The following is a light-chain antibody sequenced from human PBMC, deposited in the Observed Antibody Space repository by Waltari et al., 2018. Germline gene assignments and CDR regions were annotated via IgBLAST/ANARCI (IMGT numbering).Light chain of an antibody. J-gene: IGKJ1*01. Sequence: EIVLTQSPRTLLLSPGERAPLSCKASQSISKYLACYQQKPGQAPRLLIYHASSRAAGIPDRFSGSGSGTDFSLTISRLEPEDFAVYYCQHYESLPVTFGQGTKVEIK. CDR3: QHYESLPVT. CDR2: HAS. V-gene: IGKV3-20*01. CDR1: QSISKY.